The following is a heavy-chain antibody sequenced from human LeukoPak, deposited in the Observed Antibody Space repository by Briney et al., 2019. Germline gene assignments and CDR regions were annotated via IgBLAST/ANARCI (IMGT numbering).Heavy chain of an antibody. CDR3: ARVRDSSGSGNGDY. V-gene: IGHV1-69*01. J-gene: IGHJ4*02. CDR1: GGTLSSYA. D-gene: IGHD6-19*01. Sequence: ASVKVSCKASGGTLSSYAISWVGQAPGQGLEWMGGIIPIFGTANYAQKFQGRVTITADESTSTAYMELSSLRSEDTAVYYCARVRDSSGSGNGDYWGQGTLVTVSS. CDR2: IIPIFGTA.